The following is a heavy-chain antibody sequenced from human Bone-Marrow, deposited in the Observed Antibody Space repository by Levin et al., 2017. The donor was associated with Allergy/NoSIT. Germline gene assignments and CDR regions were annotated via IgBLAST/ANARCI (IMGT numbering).Heavy chain of an antibody. CDR2: MNPESGTR. D-gene: IGHD3-3*01. J-gene: IGHJ6*02. CDR1: GSTFTSYD. Sequence: GGSLRLSCRASGSTFTSYDINWVRQATGQGLEWMGWMNPESGTRGYSQKFEGRVTFTSNTSISAAYMELSSLTSDDTAIYFCARRNRITVYGIVPNGMDGWGQGTTVTVS. V-gene: IGHV1-8*01. CDR3: ARRNRITVYGIVPNGMDG.